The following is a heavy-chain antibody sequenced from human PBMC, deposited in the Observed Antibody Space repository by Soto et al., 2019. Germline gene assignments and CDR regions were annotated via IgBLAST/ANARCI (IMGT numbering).Heavy chain of an antibody. CDR3: ARDLGGYDYVWGSYRHGWFDP. CDR2: IIPIFGTA. D-gene: IGHD3-16*02. CDR1: GGTFSSYA. V-gene: IGHV1-69*13. J-gene: IGHJ5*02. Sequence: SVKVSCKASGGTFSSYAISWVRQAPGQGLEWMGGIIPIFGTANYAQKFQGRVTITADESTSTSYMELSSLRSEDTAVYYCARDLGGYDYVWGSYRHGWFDPRGQGTLVTVSS.